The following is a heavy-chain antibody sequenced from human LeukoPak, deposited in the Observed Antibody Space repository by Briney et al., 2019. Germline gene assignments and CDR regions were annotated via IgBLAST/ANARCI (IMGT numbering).Heavy chain of an antibody. J-gene: IGHJ5*02. CDR1: GYTFTGYY. CDR3: AREGEYSRSSTNCFDP. D-gene: IGHD6-6*01. V-gene: IGHV1-2*02. Sequence: ASVKVSCKASGYTFTGYYIHWVRQAPGQGLEWMGWINPNSGGTNYAQKFQGRVTMTRDKSISTAYMELSRLRSDDTAVYYCAREGEYSRSSTNCFDPWGQGTLVTVSS. CDR2: INPNSGGT.